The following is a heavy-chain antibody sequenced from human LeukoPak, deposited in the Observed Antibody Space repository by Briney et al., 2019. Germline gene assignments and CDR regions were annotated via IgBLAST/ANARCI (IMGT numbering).Heavy chain of an antibody. CDR1: GFTFSSYA. Sequence: GGSLRLSCAASGFTFSSYAMSWVRQAPGKGLEWVSGISASGGFTYYRDSVKGRFTISRDNSKNTLFMQMNSLRDEDTALYYCAKYVGQSGSNYYGLDVWGQGTAVTVSS. CDR2: ISASGGFT. V-gene: IGHV3-23*01. D-gene: IGHD1-26*01. J-gene: IGHJ6*02. CDR3: AKYVGQSGSNYYGLDV.